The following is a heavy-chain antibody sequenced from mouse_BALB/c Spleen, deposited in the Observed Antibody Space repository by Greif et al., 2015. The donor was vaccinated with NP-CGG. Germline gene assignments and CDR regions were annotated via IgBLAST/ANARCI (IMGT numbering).Heavy chain of an antibody. CDR1: GFTFSSYG. CDR3: ARQKGVDY. J-gene: IGHJ2*01. CDR2: ISSGGSYT. Sequence: EVMLVESGGDLVKPGGSLKLSCAASGFTFSSYGMSWVRQTPDKRLEWVATISSGGSYTYYPDSVKGRFTISRDNAKNTLYLQMSSLKSEDTAMYYCARQKGVDYWGQGITLTVSS. V-gene: IGHV5-6*01.